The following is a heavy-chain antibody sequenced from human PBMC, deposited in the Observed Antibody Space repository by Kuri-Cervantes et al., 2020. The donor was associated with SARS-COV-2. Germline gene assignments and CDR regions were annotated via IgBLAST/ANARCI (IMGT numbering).Heavy chain of an antibody. Sequence: GSLRLSCTVSGGSISNYYCNWIRQPPGKGLERIGYIYYSGSTNYNPSLKSRVTISVDTSKNQFSLKLSSVTAADTAVYYCARGISYYDFWSGYYTGIVWFDPWGQGTRVTVYS. V-gene: IGHV4-59*01. CDR3: ARGISYYDFWSGYYTGIVWFDP. CDR2: IYYSGST. D-gene: IGHD3-3*01. CDR1: GGSISNYY. J-gene: IGHJ5*02.